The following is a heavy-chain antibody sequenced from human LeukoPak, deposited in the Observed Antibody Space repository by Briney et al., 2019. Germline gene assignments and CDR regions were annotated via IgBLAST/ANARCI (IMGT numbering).Heavy chain of an antibody. CDR1: GGTFSSYA. Sequence: SVKVSCKASGGTFSSYAISWVRQAPGQGLEWMGGIISIFGTANYAQKFQGRVTITADESTSTAYMELSSLRSEDTAVYYCASGRPVPAAIRVDYWGQGTLVTVSS. D-gene: IGHD2-2*01. J-gene: IGHJ4*02. CDR3: ASGRPVPAAIRVDY. V-gene: IGHV1-69*13. CDR2: IISIFGTA.